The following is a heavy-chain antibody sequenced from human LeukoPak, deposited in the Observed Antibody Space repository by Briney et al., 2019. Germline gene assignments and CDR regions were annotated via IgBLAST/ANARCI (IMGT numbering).Heavy chain of an antibody. D-gene: IGHD4-17*01. Sequence: GGSLRLSCAASGFTYSTYSMNWVRQAPGKGLEWVSSISSSSSYIYYADSVKGRFTVSRDNSKNTLYLQMNSLRAEDTAVYYCAKKNYGDYVSAFDIWGQGTMVTVSS. CDR1: GFTYSTYS. CDR3: AKKNYGDYVSAFDI. V-gene: IGHV3-21*04. J-gene: IGHJ3*02. CDR2: ISSSSSYI.